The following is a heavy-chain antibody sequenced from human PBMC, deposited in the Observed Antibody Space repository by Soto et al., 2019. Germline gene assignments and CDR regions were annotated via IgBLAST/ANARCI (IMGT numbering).Heavy chain of an antibody. J-gene: IGHJ3*02. V-gene: IGHV5-51*01. D-gene: IGHD2-21*01. CDR2: IYTGDSDT. CDR3: ASTDVVSTIDDGRDAFDI. Sequence: PGESLKISCKGSGYRFTNYWIGWVRQMPGKGLEWMGVIYTGDSDTRYSPSFQGQVTISADKSISTAYLQWSSLKASDTAIYYCASTDVVSTIDDGRDAFDIWGQGTIVTVSS. CDR1: GYRFTNYW.